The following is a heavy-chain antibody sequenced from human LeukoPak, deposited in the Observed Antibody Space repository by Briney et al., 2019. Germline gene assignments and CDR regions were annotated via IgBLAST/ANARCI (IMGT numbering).Heavy chain of an antibody. CDR2: ISGSGGST. CDR1: GFTFSSYA. D-gene: IGHD3-3*01. V-gene: IGHV3-23*01. CDR3: AKGWDYDFWSGYYYFDY. Sequence: GGSLRLSCAASGFTFSSYAMSWVRQAPGKGLEWVSAISGSGGSTYYADSVKGRFTISRDNSENTLYLQMISVRAEATAVYYCAKGWDYDFWSGYYYFDYGGQGTLVTVSS. J-gene: IGHJ4*02.